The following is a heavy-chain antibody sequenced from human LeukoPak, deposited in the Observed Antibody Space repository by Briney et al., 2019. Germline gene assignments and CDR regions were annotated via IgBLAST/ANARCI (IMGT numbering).Heavy chain of an antibody. CDR3: ARHGASGSYLYYFDY. D-gene: IGHD1-26*01. V-gene: IGHV4-59*08. Sequence: PSDTLSLAFTLHVRSLSNYYCGSIRQPPRKGLEWIRYIHYSGSTNYNPSLKSRVTISVDTSKNQFSLKLSSVTAADTAVYFCARHGASGSYLYYFDYWGQGTLVTVSS. CDR2: IHYSGST. CDR1: VRSLSNYY. J-gene: IGHJ4*02.